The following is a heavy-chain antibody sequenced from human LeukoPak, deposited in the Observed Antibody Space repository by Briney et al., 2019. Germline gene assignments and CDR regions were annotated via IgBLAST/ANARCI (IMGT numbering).Heavy chain of an antibody. Sequence: GGSLRLSCAASGFTFSSYWMSWVRQARGKGVEWVANIKQDGSEKYYVDSVKGRFTISRDNAKNSLYLQMNSLRAEDTAVYYCARDSYCSGGSCYGTIWFDPWGQGTLVTVSS. V-gene: IGHV3-7*01. J-gene: IGHJ5*02. CDR1: GFTFSSYW. D-gene: IGHD2-15*01. CDR2: IKQDGSEK. CDR3: ARDSYCSGGSCYGTIWFDP.